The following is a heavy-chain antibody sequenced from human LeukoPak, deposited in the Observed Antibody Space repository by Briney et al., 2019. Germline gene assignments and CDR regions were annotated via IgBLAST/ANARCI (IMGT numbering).Heavy chain of an antibody. CDR1: GYSFTSYG. Sequence: ASVKVSCKASGYSFTSYGISWVRQAPGQGLEWMGWISGYNGHTKYAQKVQGRVTMSTDTSTSTVYMELRSLISDDTGVYYCARGQTNRLLWVGELVSNINPFDYWGQGTLVTVSS. D-gene: IGHD3-10*01. J-gene: IGHJ4*02. CDR2: ISGYNGHT. CDR3: ARGQTNRLLWVGELVSNINPFDY. V-gene: IGHV1-18*01.